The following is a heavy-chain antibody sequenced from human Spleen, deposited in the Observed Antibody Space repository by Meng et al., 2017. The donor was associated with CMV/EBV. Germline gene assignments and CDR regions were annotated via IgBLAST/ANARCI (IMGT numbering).Heavy chain of an antibody. CDR2: IKRDGSEK. J-gene: IGHJ4*02. CDR3: ARLGGWLQHYFDS. D-gene: IGHD5-24*01. Sequence: GESLKISCAASGFTFSSYWMSWVRQAPGKGLEWVANIKRDGSEKYYVDSLKGRFTISRDNTENSLHLQMNSLRAEDTAVYFCARLGGWLQHYFDSWGQGTLVTVSS. V-gene: IGHV3-7*01. CDR1: GFTFSSYW.